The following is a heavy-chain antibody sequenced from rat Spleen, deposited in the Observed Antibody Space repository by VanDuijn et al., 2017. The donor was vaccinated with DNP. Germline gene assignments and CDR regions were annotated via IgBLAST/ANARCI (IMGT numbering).Heavy chain of an antibody. Sequence: EVQLVESGGGLVQPGNSLKLSCAASGFIFSNYDMAWVRQAPTKGLEWVAYISPSGGSTYYRDSVKGRFTISRDNAKSSLYLQMDSLRSEDTATYYCTTDFERGYWGQGVMVTVSS. D-gene: IGHD1-11*01. CDR1: GFIFSNYD. CDR2: ISPSGGST. J-gene: IGHJ2*01. V-gene: IGHV5-27*01. CDR3: TTDFERGY.